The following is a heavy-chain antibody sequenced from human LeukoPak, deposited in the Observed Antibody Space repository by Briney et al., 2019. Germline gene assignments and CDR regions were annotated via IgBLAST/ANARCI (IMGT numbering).Heavy chain of an antibody. D-gene: IGHD3-9*01. CDR3: ARDATGTSYYDILTGYSREAYYYYYYGMDV. CDR1: GFTFSHYS. J-gene: IGHJ6*02. V-gene: IGHV3-21*01. CDR2: ISSSSSYI. Sequence: GGSLRLSCAASGFTFSHYSMNWVRQAPGKGLEWVSSISSSSSYIYYADSVKGRFTISRDNAKNSLYLQMNSLRAEDTAVYYCARDATGTSYYDILTGYSREAYYYYYYGMDVWGQGTTVTVSS.